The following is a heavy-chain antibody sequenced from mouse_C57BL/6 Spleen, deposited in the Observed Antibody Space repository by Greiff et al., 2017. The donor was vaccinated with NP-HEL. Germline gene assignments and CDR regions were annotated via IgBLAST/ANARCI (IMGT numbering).Heavy chain of an antibody. V-gene: IGHV1-5*01. CDR3: TRTFNYCGSSPAWFAY. D-gene: IGHD1-1*01. CDR2: IYPGNSDT. Sequence: EVQLQQSGTVLARPGASVKMSCKTSGYTFTSYWMHWVKQRPGQGLEWIGAIYPGNSDTSYNQKFKGKAKLTAVTSASTAYMELSSLTNEDSAVYYCTRTFNYCGSSPAWFAYWGQGTLVTVSA. J-gene: IGHJ3*01. CDR1: GYTFTSYW.